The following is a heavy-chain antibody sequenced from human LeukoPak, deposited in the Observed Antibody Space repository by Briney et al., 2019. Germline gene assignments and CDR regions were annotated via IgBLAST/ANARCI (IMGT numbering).Heavy chain of an antibody. D-gene: IGHD3-10*01. CDR1: GGSINDYY. J-gene: IGHJ4*02. CDR3: ARRVVLLWFGELLSSIPFDY. V-gene: IGHV4-59*12. Sequence: SETLSLTCTVSGGSINDYYWTWIRQPPGKGLEWIGYIFYSGSTNYNPSLKSRVTISVDTSKNQFSLKLSSVTAADTAVYYCARRVVLLWFGELLSSIPFDYWGQGTLVTVSS. CDR2: IFYSGST.